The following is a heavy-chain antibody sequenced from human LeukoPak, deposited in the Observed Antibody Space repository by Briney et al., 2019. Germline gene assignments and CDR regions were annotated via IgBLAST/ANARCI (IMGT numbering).Heavy chain of an antibody. CDR1: GDSISNSY. Sequence: PSETLSLTCTVSGDSISNSYWSWIRQPPGKGLEWIGYMYYSGSTNYNPSLKSRATTSMDTSENQFSLKLTSVTAADTAVYYCARSPRAGVTPWFFDYWGQGTLVAVSS. V-gene: IGHV4-59*08. D-gene: IGHD3-10*01. J-gene: IGHJ4*02. CDR2: MYYSGST. CDR3: ARSPRAGVTPWFFDY.